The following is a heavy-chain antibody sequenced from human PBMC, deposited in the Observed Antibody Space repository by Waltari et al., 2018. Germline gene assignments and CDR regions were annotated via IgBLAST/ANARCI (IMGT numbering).Heavy chain of an antibody. CDR1: GYSISSGYY. CDR3: ARLLVVPAAIGVGNWFDP. V-gene: IGHV4-38-2*01. CDR2: IYHSGST. J-gene: IGHJ5*02. Sequence: QVQLQESGPVLVKPSETLSLTCAVSGYSISSGYYWGWIRQPQGKGLEWIGSIYHSGSTYYNPSLKSRVTISVDTSKNQFSLKLSSVTAADTAVYYCARLLVVPAAIGVGNWFDPWGQGTLVTVSS. D-gene: IGHD2-2*01.